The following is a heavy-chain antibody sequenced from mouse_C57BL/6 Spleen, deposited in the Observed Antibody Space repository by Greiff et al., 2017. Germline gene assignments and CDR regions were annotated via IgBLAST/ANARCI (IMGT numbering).Heavy chain of an antibody. CDR1: GYSFTDYN. J-gene: IGHJ4*01. Sequence: QLQASGPELVQPGASVKISCKASGYSFTDYNMNWVKQSNGKSLEWIGVINPNYGTTSYNQKFKGKATLTVDQSSSTAYMQLNSLTSEDAAVDYCARSEGNDVYYAMDYWGQGTAVTGSS. V-gene: IGHV1-39*01. CDR2: INPNYGTT. CDR3: ARSEGNDVYYAMDY. D-gene: IGHD2-2*01.